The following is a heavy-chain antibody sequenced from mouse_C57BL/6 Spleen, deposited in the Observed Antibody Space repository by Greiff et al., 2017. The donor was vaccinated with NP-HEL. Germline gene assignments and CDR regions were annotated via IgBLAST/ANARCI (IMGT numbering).Heavy chain of an antibody. CDR2: FYPGSGSI. D-gene: IGHD1-1*01. CDR1: GYTFTEYT. V-gene: IGHV1-62-2*01. J-gene: IGHJ4*01. Sequence: QVQLQQSGAELVKPGASVKLSCKASGYTFTEYTIHWVKQRSGQGLEWIGWFYPGSGSIKYNEKFKDKATLTADKSSSTVYMELSRLTSEDSAVYCCARHEEVTTVVEDYAMDYWGQGTSVTVSS. CDR3: ARHEEVTTVVEDYAMDY.